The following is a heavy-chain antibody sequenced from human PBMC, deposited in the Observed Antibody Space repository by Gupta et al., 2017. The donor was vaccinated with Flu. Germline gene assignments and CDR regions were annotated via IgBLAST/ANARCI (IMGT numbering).Heavy chain of an antibody. CDR2: INPDGTTT. D-gene: IGHD1-1*01. Sequence: EVHLVESGGGLVQPGGSLKLSWSACGFIFSDYWMHWVRQGPGKGLGGVSRINPDGTTTDYTDSVRGRFAISRDNAKNTLYLHINSLTADDTAVYFCARDRRTARRPEDWGQGTLVTVSS. CDR3: ARDRRTARRPED. V-gene: IGHV3-74*01. J-gene: IGHJ4*02. CDR1: GFIFSDYW.